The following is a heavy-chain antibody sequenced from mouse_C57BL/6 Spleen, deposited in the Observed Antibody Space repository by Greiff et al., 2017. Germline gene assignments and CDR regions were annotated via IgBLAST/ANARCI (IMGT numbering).Heavy chain of an antibody. CDR1: GYTFTSYW. Sequence: QVQLQQPGAELVMPGASVKLSCKASGYTFTSYWMHWVKQRPGQGLEWIGEIDPSDSYTNYNQKFKGKSTLTVDKSSSTAYMQLSSLTSEDSAVYYCARGQGAMDDWGQGTSVTVSS. CDR3: ARGQGAMDD. J-gene: IGHJ4*01. CDR2: IDPSDSYT. V-gene: IGHV1-69*01.